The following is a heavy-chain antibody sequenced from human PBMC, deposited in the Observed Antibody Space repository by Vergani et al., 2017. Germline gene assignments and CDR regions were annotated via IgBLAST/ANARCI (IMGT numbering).Heavy chain of an antibody. CDR3: ARVGVVRGVSYYYYYYGMDV. V-gene: IGHV4-30-4*08. CDR1: GGSISSGDYY. Sequence: QVQLQESGPGLVKPSQTLSLTCTVSGGSISSGDYYWSWIRQPPGKGLGWFGYISFSGSTYYNPSLKSRVTISVDTSKNQFSLKLSSVTAADTAVYYCARVGVVRGVSYYYYYYGMDVWGQGTTVTVSS. J-gene: IGHJ6*02. D-gene: IGHD3-10*01. CDR2: ISFSGST.